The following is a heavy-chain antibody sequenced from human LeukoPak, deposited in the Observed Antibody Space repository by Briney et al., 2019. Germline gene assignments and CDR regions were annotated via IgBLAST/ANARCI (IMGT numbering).Heavy chain of an antibody. V-gene: IGHV3-23*01. CDR3: AKDWHSSGYFPYYGMDV. CDR2: ISGSGGST. CDR1: GFTFSSYA. D-gene: IGHD3-22*01. Sequence: GGSLRLSCAASGFTFSSYAMGWVRQAPGKGLEWVSAISGSGGSTYYADSVKGRFTISRDNSKNTLYLQMNSLRAEDTAVYYCAKDWHSSGYFPYYGMDVWGQGTTVTVSS. J-gene: IGHJ6*02.